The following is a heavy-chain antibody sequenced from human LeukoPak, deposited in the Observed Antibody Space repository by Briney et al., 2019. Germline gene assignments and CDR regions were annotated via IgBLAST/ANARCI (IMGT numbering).Heavy chain of an antibody. V-gene: IGHV3-23*01. CDR1: GFTFSSYA. Sequence: PGGSLRLSCAASGFTFSSYAMSWVRQAPGKGLEWVSAISGSGGSTYYADSVKGRFTISRDNSKNTLYLQMNSLRAEDTAVYYCAKDHVAAATGPGYFQHWGQGTLVTVSS. J-gene: IGHJ1*01. CDR2: ISGSGGST. CDR3: AKDHVAAATGPGYFQH. D-gene: IGHD6-13*01.